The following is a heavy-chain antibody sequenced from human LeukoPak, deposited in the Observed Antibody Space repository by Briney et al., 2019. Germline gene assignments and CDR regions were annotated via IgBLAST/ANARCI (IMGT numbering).Heavy chain of an antibody. V-gene: IGHV1-46*01. CDR1: GYTFTSYY. CDR3: ARADRGTTVITNI. Sequence: GASVKVSCKASGYTFTSYYMHWVRQAPGQGLEWMGIINPNGGSTSYAQKFQGRVTMTRDTSTSTAYMELSGLRSEDTAVYYCARADRGTTVITNIWGQGTLVTVSS. CDR2: INPNGGST. D-gene: IGHD4-17*01. J-gene: IGHJ4*02.